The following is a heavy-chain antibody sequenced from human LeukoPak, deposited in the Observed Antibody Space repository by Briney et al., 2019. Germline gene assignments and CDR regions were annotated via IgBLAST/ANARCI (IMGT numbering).Heavy chain of an antibody. Sequence: GGSLRLSCAASGFTFSSYGMHWGRQAPGKGLGWGAVISYDGSKKYYADSVKGRFTISRDNSNNTLYLQMTSLRAEDTAVYYCVKEVAAGYSAVDWGQGTLVTVSS. CDR3: VKEVAAGYSAVD. CDR1: GFTFSSYG. J-gene: IGHJ4*02. CDR2: ISYDGSKK. D-gene: IGHD5-18*01. V-gene: IGHV3-30*18.